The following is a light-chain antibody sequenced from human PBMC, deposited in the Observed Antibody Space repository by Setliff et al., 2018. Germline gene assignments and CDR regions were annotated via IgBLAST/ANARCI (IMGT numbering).Light chain of an antibody. J-gene: IGLJ2*01. CDR2: DVS. V-gene: IGLV2-11*01. CDR3: CSYAGSYTWI. CDR1: SSDVGGYNY. Sequence: QSALAQPRSVSGSPGQSVTISCTGTSSDVGGYNYVSWYQQHPGKAPKLMSYDVSKRPSGVPDRFSGSKSGYTASLTISGLQTEDEADYYCCSYAGSYTWIFGGGTK.